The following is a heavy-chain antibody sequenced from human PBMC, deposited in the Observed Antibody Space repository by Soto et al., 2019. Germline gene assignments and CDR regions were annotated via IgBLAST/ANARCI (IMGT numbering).Heavy chain of an antibody. D-gene: IGHD1-26*01. V-gene: IGHV1-3*01. CDR1: GYTFTTYA. J-gene: IGHJ4*02. CDR2: VSPGLGNT. CDR3: ARESSFQMGDLVFDF. Sequence: ASVKVSCKASGYTFTTYAIHWVRQAPGQRPEWMGWVSPGLGNTKYSQKFQGRVTMTSDRSASTAYMELSSLTFADTAVYYCARESSFQMGDLVFDFWGQGTSVTVAS.